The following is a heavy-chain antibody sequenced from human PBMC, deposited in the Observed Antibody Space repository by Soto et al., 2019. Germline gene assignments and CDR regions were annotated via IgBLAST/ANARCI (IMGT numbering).Heavy chain of an antibody. J-gene: IGHJ4*02. CDR1: GGSIVSGDYY. D-gene: IGHD5-12*01. CDR2: IYYSGST. CDR3: ARVLGSGYDYRDY. V-gene: IGHV4-30-4*01. Sequence: PSETLSLTCTVSGGSIVSGDYYWSWIRQPPGKGLEWIGYIYYSGSTYYNPSLKRRVTISVDTSKNQFSLKLSSVTAADTAVYYCARVLGSGYDYRDYWGQGTLVTVSS.